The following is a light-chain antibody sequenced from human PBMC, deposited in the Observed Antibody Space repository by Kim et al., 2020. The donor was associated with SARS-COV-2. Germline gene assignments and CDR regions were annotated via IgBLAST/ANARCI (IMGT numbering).Light chain of an antibody. V-gene: IGLV1-47*01. CDR2: RNN. CDR3: AAWDDSLSGWV. J-gene: IGLJ3*02. CDR1: SSNIGSNY. Sequence: VVTQSPSASGTPGQRVTISCSGSSSNIGSNYVYWYQQLPGTAPKLLIFRNNQRPSGVPDRVSGSKSGTTASLAISGLRSEDEADYYCAAWDDSLSGWVFGGGAQLTVL.